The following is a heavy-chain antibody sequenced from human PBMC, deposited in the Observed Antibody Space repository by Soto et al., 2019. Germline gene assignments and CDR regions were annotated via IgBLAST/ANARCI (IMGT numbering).Heavy chain of an antibody. D-gene: IGHD3-10*01. Sequence: QITLKESGPTLVNPTQSLTLTCTFSAFSLSTSGVGVCWIRQPPGKALEWLAVIYWDDDMRYSPSLKGRLTITKDHSKNQVVLTLTNVDTVDTATYYCARGGWTTYYSPFFDYWGQGTLVTVSS. J-gene: IGHJ4*02. V-gene: IGHV2-5*02. CDR3: ARGGWTTYYSPFFDY. CDR1: AFSLSTSGVG. CDR2: IYWDDDM.